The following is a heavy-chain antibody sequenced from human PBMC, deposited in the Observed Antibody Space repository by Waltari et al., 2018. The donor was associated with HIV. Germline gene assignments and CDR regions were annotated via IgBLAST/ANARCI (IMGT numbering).Heavy chain of an antibody. Sequence: EVQLVESGGGLVKPGGSLRLSCAASGFPFSSYSMNWVRQAPGKGLEWVSSISTSSRYIYYADSLKGRFTISRDNAKNSLYLQMNSLRAEDTAVYYCAREGFCSNGVCSHYYGMDVWGQGTTVTVSS. CDR2: ISTSSRYI. J-gene: IGHJ6*02. CDR1: GFPFSSYS. D-gene: IGHD2-8*01. CDR3: AREGFCSNGVCSHYYGMDV. V-gene: IGHV3-21*01.